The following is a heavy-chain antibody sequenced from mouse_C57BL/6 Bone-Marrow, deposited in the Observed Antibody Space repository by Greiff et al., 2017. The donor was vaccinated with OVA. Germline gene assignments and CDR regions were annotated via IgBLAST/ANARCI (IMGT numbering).Heavy chain of an antibody. V-gene: IGHV5-4*01. J-gene: IGHJ3*01. Sequence: EVQGVESGGGLVKPGGSLKLSCAASGFTFSSYAMSWVRQPPEKRLEWVATISDGGSYTYYPDNVKGRFTISRDNAKNNLYLQMSHLKSEDTAMYYCARDTIVTPWFAYWGQGTLVTVSA. D-gene: IGHD2-5*01. CDR3: ARDTIVTPWFAY. CDR1: GFTFSSYA. CDR2: ISDGGSYT.